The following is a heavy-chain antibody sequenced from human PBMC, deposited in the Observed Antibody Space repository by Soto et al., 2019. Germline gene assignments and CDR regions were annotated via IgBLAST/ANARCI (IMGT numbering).Heavy chain of an antibody. Sequence: QVHLVQSGAEVKKPGSSVKVSCKASGDTFTKYGISWVRQAPGQGLEWMGGVIPLFGTPNYAQRFQDRVTINADPSTTTAYLALASLTSEDTAMYFCAREFELSGSYFFDHWGQGTLISVSS. CDR2: VIPLFGTP. CDR3: AREFELSGSYFFDH. V-gene: IGHV1-69*01. J-gene: IGHJ4*02. CDR1: GDTFTKYG. D-gene: IGHD1-26*01.